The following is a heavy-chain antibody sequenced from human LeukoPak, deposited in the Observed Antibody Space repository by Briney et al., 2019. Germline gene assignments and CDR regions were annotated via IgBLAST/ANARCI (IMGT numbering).Heavy chain of an antibody. Sequence: GGSLRLSCAASGFTFSSYWMSWVRQAPGKGLEWVANIKQGGREKYYVDSVKGRFTISRDNAKNSLYVQMNSLRAEDAAVYYCARRSLNWGNAFDIWGQGTMVTVSS. J-gene: IGHJ3*02. CDR3: ARRSLNWGNAFDI. D-gene: IGHD7-27*01. CDR1: GFTFSSYW. V-gene: IGHV3-7*05. CDR2: IKQGGREK.